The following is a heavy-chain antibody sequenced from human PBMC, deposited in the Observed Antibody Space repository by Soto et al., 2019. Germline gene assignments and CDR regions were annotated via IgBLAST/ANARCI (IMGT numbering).Heavy chain of an antibody. CDR2: IYYSGSA. V-gene: IGHV4-39*01. D-gene: IGHD1-26*01. CDR3: ARQKWEPKGTFDY. Sequence: QLQLQESGPGLVKPSETLSLTCTVSGGSISSSNYFWGWIRQPPGKGLEWIGSIYYSGSAYYNPALKSRVTTSVDTSKNQFSLKLSSVTAADTAVCYCARQKWEPKGTFDYWGQGTLVTVSS. J-gene: IGHJ4*02. CDR1: GGSISSSNYF.